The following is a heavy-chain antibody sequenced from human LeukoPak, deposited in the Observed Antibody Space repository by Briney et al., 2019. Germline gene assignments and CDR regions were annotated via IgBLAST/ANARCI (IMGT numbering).Heavy chain of an antibody. CDR3: ARDESGSGAVAGTIFDY. CDR2: ISSSSSYI. CDR1: GFTFSSYS. V-gene: IGHV3-21*01. Sequence: PGGSLRLSCAASGFTFSSYSMNWVRQAPGKGLEWVSSISSSSSYIYYADSVKGRFTISRDNAKNSLYLQMNSLRAEDTAVYYCARDESGSGAVAGTIFDYWGQGTLVTVSS. D-gene: IGHD6-19*01. J-gene: IGHJ4*02.